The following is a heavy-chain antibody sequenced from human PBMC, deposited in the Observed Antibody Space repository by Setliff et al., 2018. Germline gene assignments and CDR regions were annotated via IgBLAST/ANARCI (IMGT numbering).Heavy chain of an antibody. Sequence: SETLSLTCTVSGGSIRNYYWSWIRQPPGKGLEWIGYISYSGGTIYNPSLRSRVAISLDTSKNQFSLRLSSATAADTAVYYCARWVAAAGIHNYFDYWGQGTLVTVSS. CDR3: ARWVAAAGIHNYFDY. CDR1: GGSIRNYY. J-gene: IGHJ4*02. CDR2: ISYSGGT. V-gene: IGHV4-59*08. D-gene: IGHD6-13*01.